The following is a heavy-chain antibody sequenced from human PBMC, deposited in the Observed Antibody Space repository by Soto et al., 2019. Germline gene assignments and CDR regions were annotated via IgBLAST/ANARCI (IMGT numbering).Heavy chain of an antibody. Sequence: GGSLRFSCAASGFNLSDYWVHWVRQVPGKGLVWVSRVNPDGSRTTYADSVKGRFTISRDNAKNTAYLQMSSLRVEDTALYYCARDMVTTDYWGQGTLVTVSS. V-gene: IGHV3-74*01. CDR2: VNPDGSRT. D-gene: IGHD4-17*01. J-gene: IGHJ4*02. CDR3: ARDMVTTDY. CDR1: GFNLSDYW.